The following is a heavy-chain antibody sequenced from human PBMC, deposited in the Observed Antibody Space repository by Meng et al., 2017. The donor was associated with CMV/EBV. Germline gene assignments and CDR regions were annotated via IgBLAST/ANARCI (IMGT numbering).Heavy chain of an antibody. J-gene: IGHJ4*02. D-gene: IGHD6-13*01. CDR2: INYSGST. V-gene: IGHV4-39*07. CDR1: GGSISSSSYY. Sequence: GSLRLSCTVSGGSISSSSYYWGWIRQPPGKGLEWIGSINYSGSTYYNPSLKTRITISVDTSKNQFSLKLSSVTAADTAVYYCARVGSSSWYDLNYFDYWGQGTLVTVSS. CDR3: ARVGSSSWYDLNYFDY.